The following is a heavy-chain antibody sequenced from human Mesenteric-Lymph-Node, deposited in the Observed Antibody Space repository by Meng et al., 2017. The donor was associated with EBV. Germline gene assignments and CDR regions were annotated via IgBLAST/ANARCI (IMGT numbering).Heavy chain of an antibody. CDR3: ARAHSHPAILDY. D-gene: IGHD2-2*01. Sequence: QLQLQGAGPGLVNPSETLSLTCSVSGGSSSSSSYYWGWIRQPPGKGLEWIGSIYYSGSTYYNPSLQSRVTISVDTSKNQFSLKLSSVTAADTAVYYCARAHSHPAILDYWGQGTLVTVSS. V-gene: IGHV4-39*07. J-gene: IGHJ4*02. CDR2: IYYSGST. CDR1: GGSSSSSSYY.